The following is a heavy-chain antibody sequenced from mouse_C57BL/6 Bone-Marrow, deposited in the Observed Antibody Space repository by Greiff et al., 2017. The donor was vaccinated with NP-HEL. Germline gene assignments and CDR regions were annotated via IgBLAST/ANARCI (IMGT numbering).Heavy chain of an antibody. CDR1: GYTFTSYW. CDR2: IDPSDSST. Sequence: QVQLQQPGAELVMPGASVKLSCKASGYTFTSYWMHWVKQRPGQGLEWIGEIDPSDSSTNYNQKFKGKSTLTVDKSSSTAYMQLSSLTSEDSAVYYCARESKFITTVVDYWGQGTTLTVSS. CDR3: ARESKFITTVVDY. J-gene: IGHJ2*01. V-gene: IGHV1-69*01. D-gene: IGHD1-1*01.